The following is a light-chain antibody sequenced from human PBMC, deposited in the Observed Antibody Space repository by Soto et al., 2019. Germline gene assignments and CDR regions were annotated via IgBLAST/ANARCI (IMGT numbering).Light chain of an antibody. V-gene: IGKV3-11*01. CDR3: QQYGGSPMT. J-gene: IGKJ1*01. CDR1: QSIINS. Sequence: EIVLTQSPATLSLSPGERATLSCRASQSIINSLALYQQKPGQVPRLLIYDASNRATGIPARFSGSGSGTDFTLTISSLEPEDFAVYYCQQYGGSPMTFGQGAKVDIK. CDR2: DAS.